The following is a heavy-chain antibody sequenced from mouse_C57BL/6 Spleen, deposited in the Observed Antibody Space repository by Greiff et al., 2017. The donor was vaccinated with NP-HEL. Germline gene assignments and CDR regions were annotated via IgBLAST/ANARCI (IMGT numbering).Heavy chain of an antibody. CDR2: IDPEDGET. D-gene: IGHD1-1*01. CDR1: GFNIKDYY. V-gene: IGHV14-2*01. J-gene: IGHJ2*01. CDR3: AAVYYGSSYDYCDF. Sequence: VTLKESGAELVKPGASVKLSCTASGFNIKDYYMHWVKQRTEQGLEWIGRIDPEDGETKYAPKFQGKATITADTSSNTAYLQLSSLTSEDTAVYYCAAVYYGSSYDYCDFWGQGTTLTVSS.